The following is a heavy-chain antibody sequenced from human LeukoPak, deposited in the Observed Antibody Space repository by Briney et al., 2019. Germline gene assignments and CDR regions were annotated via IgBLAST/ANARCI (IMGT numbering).Heavy chain of an antibody. V-gene: IGHV1-46*01. CDR3: AREGICGGDCYSIGPLDY. Sequence: ASVKVSCKASGYTFTSYYMHWVRRAPGQGLEWMGIINPSGGSTSYAQKFQGRVTMTRDTSTSTVYMELSSLRSEDTAVYYCAREGICGGDCYSIGPLDYWGQGTLVTVSS. CDR2: INPSGGST. D-gene: IGHD2-21*02. J-gene: IGHJ4*02. CDR1: GYTFTSYY.